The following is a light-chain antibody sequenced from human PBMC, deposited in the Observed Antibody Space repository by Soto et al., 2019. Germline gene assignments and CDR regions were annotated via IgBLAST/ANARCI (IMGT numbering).Light chain of an antibody. CDR1: SSDVGDYDY. Sequence: QSVLTQPPSTSGSPGQSVTISCTGTSSDVGDYDYVSWYQQHPGKAPKLMIYEVNKRPSGVPDRFSGSKAGNTASLTVSGLQSEDEDDYHCSSYEGSNNFVLGGEIKLTVL. CDR2: EVN. J-gene: IGLJ2*01. V-gene: IGLV2-8*01. CDR3: SSYEGSNNFV.